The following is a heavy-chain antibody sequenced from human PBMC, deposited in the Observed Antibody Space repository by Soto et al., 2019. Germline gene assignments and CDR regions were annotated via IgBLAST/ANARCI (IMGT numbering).Heavy chain of an antibody. J-gene: IGHJ5*02. CDR2: INHSGST. V-gene: IGHV4-34*01. Sequence: QVQLQQWGAGLLKPSETLSPTCAVYGGSFSGYYWSWIRQPPGKGLEWIGEINHSGSTNYNPSLKSRVTISVGTSKNQFSLKLSSVTAADTAVYYCARGGKWWLRKERGYNWFDPWGQGTLVTVSS. CDR1: GGSFSGYY. D-gene: IGHD5-12*01. CDR3: ARGGKWWLRKERGYNWFDP.